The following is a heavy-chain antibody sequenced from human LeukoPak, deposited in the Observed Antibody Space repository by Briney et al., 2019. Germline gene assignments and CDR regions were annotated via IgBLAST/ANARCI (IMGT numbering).Heavy chain of an antibody. CDR2: IYYSGST. J-gene: IGHJ4*02. V-gene: IGHV4-31*03. CDR3: ARDQRGSGRFNFDY. D-gene: IGHD6-19*01. CDR1: GGSISSGGYY. Sequence: SETLSLTCTVSGGSISSGGYYWSWIRQHPGKGLEWIGYIYYSGSTYYNPSLKSRVTISVDTSKNQFSLKLSSVTAADTAVYYCARDQRGSGRFNFDYWGQGTLVTVPS.